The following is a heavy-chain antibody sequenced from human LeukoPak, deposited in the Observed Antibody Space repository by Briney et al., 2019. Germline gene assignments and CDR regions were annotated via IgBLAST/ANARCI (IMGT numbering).Heavy chain of an antibody. Sequence: GGSLRLSCAASGFTFSSYEMNWVRQAPGKGLEWVSYISSSGSTIYYADSVKGRFTISRDNAKNSLYLQMNSPRADDTAVYYCARDVWVAVADYYYYYGMDVWGQGTTVTVSS. CDR3: ARDVWVAVADYYYYYGMDV. V-gene: IGHV3-48*03. CDR2: ISSSGSTI. J-gene: IGHJ6*02. D-gene: IGHD6-19*01. CDR1: GFTFSSYE.